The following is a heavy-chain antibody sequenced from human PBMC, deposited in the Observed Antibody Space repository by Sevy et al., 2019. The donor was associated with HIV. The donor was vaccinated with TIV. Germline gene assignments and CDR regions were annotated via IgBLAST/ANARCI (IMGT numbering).Heavy chain of an antibody. CDR1: GFTFIDDY. D-gene: IGHD3-22*01. V-gene: IGHV3-11*01. Sequence: GGSLRLSCAASGFTFIDDYMSWILQAPGKGLEWVSHISTSGVTIYYADSVKGRFTISRDNAKNSLYLQMNSLRAEDKAVYYCARGTNYSESSGPSYFDNWGQGSLVTVSS. CDR3: ARGTNYSESSGPSYFDN. J-gene: IGHJ4*02. CDR2: ISTSGVTI.